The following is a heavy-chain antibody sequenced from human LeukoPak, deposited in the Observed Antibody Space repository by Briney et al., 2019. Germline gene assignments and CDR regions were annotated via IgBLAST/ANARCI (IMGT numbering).Heavy chain of an antibody. CDR1: GFTFSTYA. J-gene: IGHJ4*02. CDR3: ATTVGYCSGTSCSRFRYFDY. Sequence: GGSLRLSCAASGFTFSTYAMTWVRQAPGKGLEWVSSISGSGGTTYYADSVKGRFTISRDNSKNTLSLQMNSLRAEDTAVYYCATTVGYCSGTSCSRFRYFDYWGQGTLVTVSS. CDR2: ISGSGGTT. V-gene: IGHV3-23*01. D-gene: IGHD2-15*01.